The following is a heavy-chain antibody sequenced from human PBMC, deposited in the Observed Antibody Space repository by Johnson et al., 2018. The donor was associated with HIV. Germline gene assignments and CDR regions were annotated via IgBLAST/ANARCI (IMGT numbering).Heavy chain of an antibody. CDR3: AKSPGKDHGGNSGAFHI. J-gene: IGHJ3*02. CDR2: ISYDGSNK. CDR1: GFTVSSYA. D-gene: IGHD4-23*01. V-gene: IGHV3-30-3*02. Sequence: QVQLVESGGGLIQPGGSLRLSCAASGFTVSSYAMHWVRQAPGKGLEWVAVISYDGSNKYYADSVKGRFSISRDTSTNTLYLQMSSLRAEDTAVYYCAKSPGKDHGGNSGAFHIWGQGTMVTVSS.